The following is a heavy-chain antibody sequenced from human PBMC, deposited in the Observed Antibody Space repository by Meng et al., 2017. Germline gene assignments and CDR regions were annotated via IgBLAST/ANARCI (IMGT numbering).Heavy chain of an antibody. J-gene: IGHJ4*02. CDR3: ARDEDISAAGYLLGDF. V-gene: IGHV1-2*06. CDR2: IDPKSDNT. CDR1: RYTFAAYW. Sequence: VRLMHSVPGVTRPGDSVKVSCKASRYTFAAYWIQWVRQAPGQGLEWMGRIDPKSDNTHYAQKFQGRVTMTRDTSISTAYMELSGLRSDDTAVYYCARDEDISAAGYLLGDFWGQGTLVTVSS. D-gene: IGHD6-13*01.